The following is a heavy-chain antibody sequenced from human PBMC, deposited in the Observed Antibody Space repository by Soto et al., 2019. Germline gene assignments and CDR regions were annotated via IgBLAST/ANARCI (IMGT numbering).Heavy chain of an antibody. CDR1: GFTFSSYW. Sequence: GGSLRLSCAASGFTFSSYWMHWVRQAPGKGLVWVSRINSDGSSTSYADSVKGRFTISRDNAKNTLYLQMNSLRAEDTAVYYCASEPPAAPVALDYWGQGTLVTVSS. V-gene: IGHV3-74*01. J-gene: IGHJ4*02. CDR3: ASEPPAAPVALDY. D-gene: IGHD6-19*01. CDR2: INSDGSST.